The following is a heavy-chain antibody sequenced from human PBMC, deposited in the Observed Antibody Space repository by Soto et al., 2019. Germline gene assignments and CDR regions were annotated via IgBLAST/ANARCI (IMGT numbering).Heavy chain of an antibody. V-gene: IGHV2-5*02. CDR1: GFSLSTSGVG. Sequence: QITLKESGPTLVKPTQTLTLTCTFSGFSLSTSGVGVGWIRQPPGKALEWLALPYWDDDKRYSPSLKSRLTLTKDTSKHQVVLTMTNMAPVDTATYYCAHRQRTFYFDYWGQGTLVTVSS. J-gene: IGHJ4*02. CDR2: PYWDDDK. D-gene: IGHD3-16*01. CDR3: AHRQRTFYFDY.